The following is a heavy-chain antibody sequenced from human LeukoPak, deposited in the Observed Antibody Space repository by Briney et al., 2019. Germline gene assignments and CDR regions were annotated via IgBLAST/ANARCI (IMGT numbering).Heavy chain of an antibody. J-gene: IGHJ4*02. D-gene: IGHD3-22*01. CDR2: ISSSGSTI. Sequence: NPGGSLRLSCAASGFTFSDYYMSWIRQAPGKGLEWVSYISSSGSTIYYADSVKGRFTISRDNAKNSLYLQMNSLRAEDTAVYYCARVEYYYDSSGWDYWGQGTLVTVSS. CDR3: ARVEYYYDSSGWDY. V-gene: IGHV3-11*04. CDR1: GFTFSDYY.